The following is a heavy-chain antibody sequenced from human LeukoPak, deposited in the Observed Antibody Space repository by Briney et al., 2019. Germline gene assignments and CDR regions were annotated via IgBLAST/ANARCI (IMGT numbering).Heavy chain of an antibody. Sequence: GGSLRLSCAASGSTFDDYAMHWVRQAPGKGLEWVSGISWNSGSIGYADSVKGRFTISRDNAKNSLYLQMNSLRAEDTALYYCAKDRRTDYGFDYWGQGTLVTVSS. J-gene: IGHJ4*02. CDR3: AKDRRTDYGFDY. CDR1: GSTFDDYA. D-gene: IGHD4-17*01. CDR2: ISWNSGSI. V-gene: IGHV3-9*01.